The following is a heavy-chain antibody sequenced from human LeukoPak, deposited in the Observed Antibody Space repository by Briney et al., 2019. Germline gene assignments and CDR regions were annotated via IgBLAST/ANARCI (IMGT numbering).Heavy chain of an antibody. V-gene: IGHV4-4*02. CDR3: ATYPPYYYGSGAY. CDR2: IYHSGST. CDR1: GGSISSSNW. Sequence: PSETLSLTCAVSGGSISSSNWWSWVRQPPGEGLGWIGEIYHSGSTNYNPSLKSRVTISVDKSKNQFSLKLSSVTAADTAVYYCATYPPYYYGSGAYWGQGTLVTVSS. D-gene: IGHD3-10*01. J-gene: IGHJ4*02.